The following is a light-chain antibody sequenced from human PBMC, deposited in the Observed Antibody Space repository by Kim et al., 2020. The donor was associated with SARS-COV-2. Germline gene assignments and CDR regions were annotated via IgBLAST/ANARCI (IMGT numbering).Light chain of an antibody. CDR2: AAS. CDR1: QTISKF. J-gene: IGKJ2*01. Sequence: DIQLAQSPSSLSASVGDRVTITCRASQTISKFLNWYHHKPGKAPKLLIFAASSLQSGVPPRFSGSGSGTVFTLTIDNLQPEDFATYLCQQSYTAPYTFGQGTKLEI. V-gene: IGKV1-39*01. CDR3: QQSYTAPYT.